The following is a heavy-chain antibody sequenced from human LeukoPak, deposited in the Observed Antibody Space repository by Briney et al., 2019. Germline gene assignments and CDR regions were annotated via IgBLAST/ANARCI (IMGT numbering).Heavy chain of an antibody. CDR2: ISSGTSI. V-gene: IGHV3-11*04. CDR3: ARVSVEIAFDI. J-gene: IGHJ3*02. CDR1: GFTFSDYY. Sequence: PGGSLRLSCTASGFTFSDYYMSWLRQAPGKGLEWISYISSGTSIYYGDSVKGRFTISRDNAKNSLYLQMNSLRAEDTAVYYCARVSVEIAFDIWGQGTMVTVSS. D-gene: IGHD5-24*01.